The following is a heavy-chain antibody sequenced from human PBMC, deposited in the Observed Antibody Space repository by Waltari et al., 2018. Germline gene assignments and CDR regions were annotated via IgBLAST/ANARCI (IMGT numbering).Heavy chain of an antibody. D-gene: IGHD3-3*01. Sequence: QVQLQESGPGLVKPSQTLSLTCTVSGGSISSGDYYWSWIRQPPGKGLEWIGYIYYSGSTYYNPSLKSRVTISVDTSKNQFSLKLSSVPAADTAVYYCARDRITIFGVVADYFDYWGQGTLVTVSS. CDR3: ARDRITIFGVVADYFDY. V-gene: IGHV4-30-4*08. CDR1: GGSISSGDYY. CDR2: IYYSGST. J-gene: IGHJ4*02.